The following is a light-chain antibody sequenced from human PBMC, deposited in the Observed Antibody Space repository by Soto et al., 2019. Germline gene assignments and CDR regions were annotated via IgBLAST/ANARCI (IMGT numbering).Light chain of an antibody. V-gene: IGKV1-39*01. CDR2: AAS. J-gene: IGKJ4*01. CDR3: QQSYSTPPLT. Sequence: DIQMTQSPSSLSASVGDRVTITCRASQSISSYLNWYQQKPGKAPKLLLYAASSLQGGVPSRFSGSGSGTDFTLTISSLQPEDFATDYCQQSYSTPPLTFGGGTKVEIK. CDR1: QSISSY.